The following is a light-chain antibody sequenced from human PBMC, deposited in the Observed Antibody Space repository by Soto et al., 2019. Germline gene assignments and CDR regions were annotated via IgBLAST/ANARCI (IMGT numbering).Light chain of an antibody. CDR2: GAS. V-gene: IGKV3-20*01. CDR3: QRYDTAPYT. J-gene: IGKJ2*01. CDR1: QSVSNRY. Sequence: EIVLAQSPGTLSLSPGERATLSCRASQSVSNRYLAWYQQKPGQAPRLLIFGASTRAPGIPDRFSGSGSGTDFTLTISRLEPEDFAVYYCQRYDTAPYTFGQGTKLDIK.